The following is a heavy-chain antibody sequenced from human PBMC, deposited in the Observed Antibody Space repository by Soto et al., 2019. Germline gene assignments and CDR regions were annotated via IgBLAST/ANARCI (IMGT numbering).Heavy chain of an antibody. J-gene: IGHJ6*02. Sequence: SETLSLTCTVSGGSISSYYWSWIGQPAGKGLEWIGRIYTSGSTNYNPSLKSRVTMSVDTSKNQFSLKLSSVTAADTAVYYCARDLGVGATGGMDVWGQGTTVTVSS. D-gene: IGHD1-26*01. V-gene: IGHV4-4*07. CDR3: ARDLGVGATGGMDV. CDR1: GGSISSYY. CDR2: IYTSGST.